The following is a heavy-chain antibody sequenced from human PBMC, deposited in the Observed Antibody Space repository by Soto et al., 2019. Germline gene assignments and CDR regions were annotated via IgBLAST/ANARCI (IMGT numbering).Heavy chain of an antibody. J-gene: IGHJ4*02. CDR2: ISGYNGNT. V-gene: IGHV1-18*01. CDR1: GYTFPNYG. Sequence: QVQLVQSGAEVKKPGASVKVSCRASGYTFPNYGISWVRQAPGQGLEWMGWISGYNGNTNYAQKLQGRVTLTTDISTSTAFLELRSLRSDDTAVYSCARDWPLYSGHEFYFDYWGQGTQVTVSS. D-gene: IGHD5-12*01. CDR3: ARDWPLYSGHEFYFDY.